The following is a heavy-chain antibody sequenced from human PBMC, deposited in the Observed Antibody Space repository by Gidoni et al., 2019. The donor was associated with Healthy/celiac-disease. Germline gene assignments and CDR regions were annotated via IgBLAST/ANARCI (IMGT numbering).Heavy chain of an antibody. CDR3: ARSRSPGTTRPYYYYGMDV. CDR2: LFSNDEK. CDR1: GFSLSTARMG. J-gene: IGHJ6*02. V-gene: IGHV2-26*01. Sequence: QVTLKESRPVLVTPTETLTLTCPPSGFSLSTARMGVSWIRQPPGKALEWLAHLFSNDEKSYSTSLKSRLTISKDTSKSQVVLTMTNMDPVDTATYYCARSRSPGTTRPYYYYGMDVWGQGTTVTVSS. D-gene: IGHD1-1*01.